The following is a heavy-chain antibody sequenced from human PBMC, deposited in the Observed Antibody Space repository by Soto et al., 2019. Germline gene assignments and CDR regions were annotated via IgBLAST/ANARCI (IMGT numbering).Heavy chain of an antibody. CDR1: GGSINTYY. D-gene: IGHD6-13*01. Sequence: SETLSLTCTVSGGSINTYYWSWIRQPPGKGLEWIGYIYYSGNTYYNPSLKSRVAISVDTSKNQFSLKLSSVIAADTAIYYCARRMMGASGIFDYWGQGTLVTVSS. V-gene: IGHV4-59*01. CDR3: ARRMMGASGIFDY. J-gene: IGHJ4*02. CDR2: IYYSGNT.